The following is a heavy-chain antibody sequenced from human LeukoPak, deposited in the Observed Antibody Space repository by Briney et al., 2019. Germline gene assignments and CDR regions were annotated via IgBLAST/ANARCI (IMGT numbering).Heavy chain of an antibody. J-gene: IGHJ4*02. Sequence: GGSLRLSCAASGFTFSSYSMNWVRQAPGKGLEWVSSIGSSSSYIYYADSVKGRFTISRDNAKNSLHLQMNSLRAEDTAVYYCAASTKHTAMVDYWGQGSLVTVSS. CDR1: GFTFSSYS. V-gene: IGHV3-21*01. D-gene: IGHD5-18*01. CDR2: IGSSSSYI. CDR3: AASTKHTAMVDY.